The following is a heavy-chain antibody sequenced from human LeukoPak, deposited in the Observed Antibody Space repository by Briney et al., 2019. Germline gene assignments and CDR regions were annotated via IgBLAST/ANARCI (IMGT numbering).Heavy chain of an antibody. J-gene: IGHJ4*02. Sequence: SETLSLTCTVSGGSISSYYWSWIRQPPGKGLEWIGYIYYSGSTNYNPSPKSRVTISVDTSKNQFSLKLSSVTAADTAVYYCARGGYSYGSYFDYWGQGTLVTVSS. CDR3: ARGGYSYGSYFDY. CDR2: IYYSGST. D-gene: IGHD5-18*01. CDR1: GGSISSYY. V-gene: IGHV4-59*01.